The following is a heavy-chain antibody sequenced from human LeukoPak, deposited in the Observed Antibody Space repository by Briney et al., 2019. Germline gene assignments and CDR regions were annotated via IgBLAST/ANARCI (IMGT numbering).Heavy chain of an antibody. CDR2: ISYSGGT. J-gene: IGHJ4*02. V-gene: IGHV4-59*01. CDR1: GASINTYY. Sequence: SQTLSPTCTVYGASINTYYWSWVRHPPRKGLEWIAYISYSGGTNYNPSLKKRSTITVGATHNQSSQKLTSGTTADTAFYYCARATGTSTWSNMDSWGQGILVTVSS. D-gene: IGHD6-6*01. CDR3: ARATGTSTWSNMDS.